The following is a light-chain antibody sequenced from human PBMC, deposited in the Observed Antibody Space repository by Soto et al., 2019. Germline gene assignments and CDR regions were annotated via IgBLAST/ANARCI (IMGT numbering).Light chain of an antibody. Sequence: QSVLTQPPSASGTPGQRVTISCSGSISNVGSNTVNWYQQVPGTAPKVLIFGNNQRPSGVPDRFSGSKSGTSASLAISGLQSEDEADYYCNSYAASGNLWVFGGGTKLTVL. V-gene: IGLV1-44*01. CDR3: NSYAASGNLWV. CDR2: GNN. J-gene: IGLJ3*02. CDR1: ISNVGSNT.